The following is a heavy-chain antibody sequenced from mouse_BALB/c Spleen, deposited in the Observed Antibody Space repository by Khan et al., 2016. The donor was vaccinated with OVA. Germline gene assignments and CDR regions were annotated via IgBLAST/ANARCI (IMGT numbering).Heavy chain of an antibody. CDR2: ISSGSSTI. Sequence: DVHLVESGGGLVQPGGSRKLSCVVSGFTFSSFGMHWVRQAPKKGLEWVAYISSGSSTIYYVDTVKGRFTISRDNPKNTLFLQMTSLRSEDTAMYYCARSGGNFHWYFDVWGAGTSVTVSS. J-gene: IGHJ1*01. CDR3: ARSGGNFHWYFDV. V-gene: IGHV5-17*02. CDR1: GFTFSSFG. D-gene: IGHD2-1*01.